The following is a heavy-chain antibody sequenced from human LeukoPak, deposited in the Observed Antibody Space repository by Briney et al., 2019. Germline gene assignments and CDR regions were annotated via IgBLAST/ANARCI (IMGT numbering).Heavy chain of an antibody. D-gene: IGHD1-26*01. CDR1: VYSFTTYD. Sequence: ASVTVSFTASVYSFTTYDINWVRQAPGQGLEWMGWMNLKSGYTGYAQKFQGRVTITRDTSTSTVYMELSSLRSEDTAVYYCARVAGSIDYWGQGTLVTVSS. CDR2: MNLKSGYT. J-gene: IGHJ4*02. V-gene: IGHV1-8*03. CDR3: ARVAGSIDY.